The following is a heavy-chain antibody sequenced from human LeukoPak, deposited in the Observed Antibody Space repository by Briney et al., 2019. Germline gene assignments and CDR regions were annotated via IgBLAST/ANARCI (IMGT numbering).Heavy chain of an antibody. J-gene: IGHJ4*02. CDR3: AKDRPYLDY. CDR2: ISYDGSNK. Sequence: GGSLRLSCAASGFTFSSYGMHWARQAPGKGLEWVAVISYDGSNKYYADSVKGRFTISRDNSKNTLYLQMNSLRAEDTAVYYCAKDRPYLDYWGQGTLVTVSS. V-gene: IGHV3-30*18. CDR1: GFTFSSYG.